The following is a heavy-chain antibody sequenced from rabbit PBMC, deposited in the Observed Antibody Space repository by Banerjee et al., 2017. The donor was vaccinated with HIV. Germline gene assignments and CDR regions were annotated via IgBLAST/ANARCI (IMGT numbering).Heavy chain of an antibody. CDR1: GFSFSNKYV. Sequence: QEQLEESGGGLVQPEGSLTLTCTASGFSFSNKYVMCWVRQAPGKGLEWIGCINTSSGNTVYATWAKGRFTISKTSWTTVTLQMTSLTVADTATYLCAGSLVDNANLWGPGTLVTVS. J-gene: IGHJ4*01. CDR3: AGSLVDNANL. V-gene: IGHV1S45*01. CDR2: INTSSGNT. D-gene: IGHD1-1*01.